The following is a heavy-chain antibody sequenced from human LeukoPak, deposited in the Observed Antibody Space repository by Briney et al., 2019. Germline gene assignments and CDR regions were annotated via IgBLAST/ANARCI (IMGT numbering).Heavy chain of an antibody. CDR2: IYYIGST. CDR1: GGSISSSSYY. Sequence: PSETLSLTCTVSGGSISSSSYYWGWLRQPPGTGLEWFGSIYYIGSTYYNPSLKSRVTISVDTSKNQFSLKLSSVTAADTAVYYCARDGFYGDYQSPFDYWGQGTLVTVPS. D-gene: IGHD4-17*01. CDR3: ARDGFYGDYQSPFDY. J-gene: IGHJ4*02. V-gene: IGHV4-39*07.